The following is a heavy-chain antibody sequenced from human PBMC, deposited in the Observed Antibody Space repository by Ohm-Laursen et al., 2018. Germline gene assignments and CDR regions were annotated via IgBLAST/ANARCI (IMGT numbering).Heavy chain of an antibody. J-gene: IGHJ4*02. CDR2: LNWNSGTI. V-gene: IGHV3-9*01. CDR1: GFTFDDYA. CDR3: AREGFDY. Sequence: SLRLSCSASGFTFDDYAMHWVRQAPGRGLEWVSSLNWNSGTIGYADSVKGRFTISRDNAKKSLYLQMNSLRARDTALYYCAREGFDYWGQGTLVTVSS.